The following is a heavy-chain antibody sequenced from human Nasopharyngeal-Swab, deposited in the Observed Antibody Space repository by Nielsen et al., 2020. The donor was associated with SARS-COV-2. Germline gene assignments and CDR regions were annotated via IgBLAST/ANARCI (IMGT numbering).Heavy chain of an antibody. CDR1: GFTFSDYF. J-gene: IGHJ5*02. CDR2: ISRSGSSI. CDR3: ARDGQSRTNWFDP. Sequence: GESLKISCTASGFTFSDYFMSWIRQAPGKGLEWVTYISRSGSSIYYADSVKGRFTISRDNAKNSLYLQMNSLRAEDMAVYYCARDGQSRTNWFDPWGQGTVVTVSS. V-gene: IGHV3-11*04. D-gene: IGHD2-8*01.